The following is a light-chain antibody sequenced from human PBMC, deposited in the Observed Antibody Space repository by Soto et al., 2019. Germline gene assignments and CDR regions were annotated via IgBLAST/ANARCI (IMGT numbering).Light chain of an antibody. CDR1: LNVSSN. CDR3: QQYTNWPLT. CDR2: GAS. Sequence: EIVRTQSPGTLSVSPGERATLSCRASLNVSSNLAWYQQKPGQAPRPLIYGASTRAAGIPVRFSGSGSETEFTLTISILQSEDFAIYYCQQYTNWPLTFGGGTKVDIK. J-gene: IGKJ4*01. V-gene: IGKV3D-15*01.